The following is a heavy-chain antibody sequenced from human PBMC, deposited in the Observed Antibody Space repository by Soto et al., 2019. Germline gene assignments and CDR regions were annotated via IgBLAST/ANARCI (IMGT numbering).Heavy chain of an antibody. D-gene: IGHD3-10*01. J-gene: IGHJ2*01. CDR2: MNPNSGNT. V-gene: IGHV1-8*01. CDR3: ARDGDTWSFDL. CDR1: GYTFTSYD. Sequence: QVQLVQSGAEVKKPGASVKVSCKASGYTFTSYDINWVRQATGQGLEWMGWMNPNSGNTGYAQKFQGRVTMTKNTTVRSAYMEGRSLSSKDTAVWYCARDGDTWSFDLWVGGTLVTVSS.